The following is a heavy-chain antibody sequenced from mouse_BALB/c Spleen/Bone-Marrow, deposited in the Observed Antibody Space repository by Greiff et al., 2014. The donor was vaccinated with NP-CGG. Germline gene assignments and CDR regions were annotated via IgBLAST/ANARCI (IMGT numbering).Heavy chain of an antibody. CDR1: GYAFSSYW. CDR3: ARGVPMDY. J-gene: IGHJ4*01. Sequence: QVQLKDSGAELVRPGSSVKISCKASGYAFSSYWMNWVKQRPGQGLEWIGQIYPGDGDTNYNGKFKGKATLTADKPSSTAYMQLSSLTSEDSAVYFCARGVPMDYWGQGTSVTVSS. CDR2: IYPGDGDT. V-gene: IGHV1-80*01.